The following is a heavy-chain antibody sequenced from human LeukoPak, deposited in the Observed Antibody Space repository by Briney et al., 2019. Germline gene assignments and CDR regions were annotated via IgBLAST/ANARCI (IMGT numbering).Heavy chain of an antibody. CDR3: ARHLSSSWLYFDY. CDR2: IYNTGST. Sequence: PSETLSLTCTVSGGSISSYYWSWIRQPPGKGLEWIGYIYNTGSTNYNPSLKSRVTISVGTSKNQFSLKVSSVTAADTAMYYCARHLSSSWLYFDYWGQGTLVTVSS. J-gene: IGHJ4*02. CDR1: GGSISSYY. V-gene: IGHV4-59*08. D-gene: IGHD6-13*01.